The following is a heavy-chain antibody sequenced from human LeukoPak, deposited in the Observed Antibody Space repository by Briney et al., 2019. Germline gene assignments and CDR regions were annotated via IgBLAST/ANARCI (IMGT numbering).Heavy chain of an antibody. D-gene: IGHD5-12*01. CDR2: ISSSGTST. Sequence: GGSLRLSCAASEFTLTNYAMSWVRQAPGKGLEWVSGISSSGTSTDYTDSVKGRFTIPRDNSKNTLYLQMNSLRAEDTAVYYCARDSYSGYDNAYYYYGMDVWGQGTSVTVP. CDR1: EFTLTNYA. V-gene: IGHV3-23*01. J-gene: IGHJ6*02. CDR3: ARDSYSGYDNAYYYYGMDV.